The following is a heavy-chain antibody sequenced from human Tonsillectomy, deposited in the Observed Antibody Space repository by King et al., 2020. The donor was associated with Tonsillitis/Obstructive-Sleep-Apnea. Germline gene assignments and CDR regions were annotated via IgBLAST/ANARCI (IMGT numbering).Heavy chain of an antibody. D-gene: IGHD4-17*01. CDR3: AREREATVTTRRRGAFDI. CDR2: INHSGST. Sequence: VQLQQWGAELLKPSETLSLTCAVYGGSFSGYYWSWIRQPPGKGLEWIGEINHSGSTNYNPSLKSRVTISVDTSKNQFSLKLSSVTAADTAVYYCAREREATVTTRRRGAFDIWGQGTMVTVSS. CDR1: GGSFSGYY. V-gene: IGHV4-34*01. J-gene: IGHJ3*02.